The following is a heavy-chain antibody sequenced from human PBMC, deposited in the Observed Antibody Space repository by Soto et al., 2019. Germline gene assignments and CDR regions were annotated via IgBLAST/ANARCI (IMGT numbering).Heavy chain of an antibody. CDR2: IWYDGSNK. Sequence: PGGSLRLSCAASGFTFSSYGMHWVRQAPGKGLEWVAVIWYDGSNKYYADSVKGRFTISRDNAKNTLYLQMNSLRAEDTAVYYCARDLGVYYGSGSPYWGQGILVTVSS. J-gene: IGHJ4*02. V-gene: IGHV3-33*01. D-gene: IGHD3-10*01. CDR1: GFTFSSYG. CDR3: ARDLGVYYGSGSPY.